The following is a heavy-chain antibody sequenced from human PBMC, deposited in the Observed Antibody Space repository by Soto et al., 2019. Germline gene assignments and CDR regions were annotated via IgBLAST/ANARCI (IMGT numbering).Heavy chain of an antibody. CDR2: INHSGST. Sequence: PSETLSLTCAVYGGSLNNYYWNWIRQPPGKGLEWIGEINHSGSTNYSPSLGSRVTISVDTPKNQFSLKLTSVTAADTAVYYCARKLRFLGGNWLAPWGQGTLVTVSS. CDR3: ARKLRFLGGNWLAP. V-gene: IGHV4-34*01. CDR1: GGSLNNYY. D-gene: IGHD3-3*01. J-gene: IGHJ5*02.